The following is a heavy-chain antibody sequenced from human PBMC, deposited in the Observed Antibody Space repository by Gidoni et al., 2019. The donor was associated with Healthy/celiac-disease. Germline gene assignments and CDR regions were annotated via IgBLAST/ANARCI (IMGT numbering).Heavy chain of an antibody. D-gene: IGHD4-17*01. CDR1: GFTFSSYG. Sequence: QVQLVESGGGVVQPGRSLRLTCAASGFTFSSYGMHWVRQAPGKGLEWVAVISYDGSNKYYADSVKGRFTISRDNSKNTLYLQMNSLRAEDTAVYYCAKCLPLRPDYEEGGYFDYWGQGTLVTVSS. J-gene: IGHJ4*02. V-gene: IGHV3-30*18. CDR2: ISYDGSNK. CDR3: AKCLPLRPDYEEGGYFDY.